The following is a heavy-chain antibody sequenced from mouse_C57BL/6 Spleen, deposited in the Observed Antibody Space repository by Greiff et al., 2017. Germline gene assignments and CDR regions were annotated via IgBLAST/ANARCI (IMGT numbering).Heavy chain of an antibody. J-gene: IGHJ1*03. D-gene: IGHD1-1*01. Sequence: VQLQQSGAELVRPGTSVKMSCKASGYTFTNYWIGWAKQRPGHGLEWIGDIYPGGGYTTYNEKFKGKATLTVAQSSSTAYMQLSSLTSEDSATYYCSRGYGSRGDGYFDDWGTGTTVTVSS. CDR2: IYPGGGYT. V-gene: IGHV1-63*01. CDR3: SRGYGSRGDGYFDD. CDR1: GYTFTNYW.